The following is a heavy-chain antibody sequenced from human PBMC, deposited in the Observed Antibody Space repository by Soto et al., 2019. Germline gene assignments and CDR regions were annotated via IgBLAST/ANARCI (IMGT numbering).Heavy chain of an antibody. J-gene: IGHJ4*03. CDR2: VYYTGST. V-gene: IGHV4-59*01. CDR1: GGSISGSY. Sequence: SETLSLTCSVSGGSISGSYWSWIRQSPGKGLEWLGYVYYTGSTNYSPSLRSRVSISVDTSKNEFSLRLSSVTAADTAVYFCARSVGVPREHIDFWGQGSQVPVS. D-gene: IGHD3-3*01. CDR3: ARSVGVPREHIDF.